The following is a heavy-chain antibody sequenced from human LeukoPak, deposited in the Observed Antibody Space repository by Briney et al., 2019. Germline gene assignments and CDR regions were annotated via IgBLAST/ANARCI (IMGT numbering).Heavy chain of an antibody. Sequence: ASVKVSCKASRGTFSSYAISWVRQAPGQGLEWMGRIIPIFGIANYAQKFQGRVTITADKSTSTAYMELSSLRSEDTAVYYCARVERGATDYWGQGTLVTVSS. D-gene: IGHD3-16*01. CDR2: IIPIFGIA. CDR1: RGTFSSYA. J-gene: IGHJ4*02. V-gene: IGHV1-69*04. CDR3: ARVERGATDY.